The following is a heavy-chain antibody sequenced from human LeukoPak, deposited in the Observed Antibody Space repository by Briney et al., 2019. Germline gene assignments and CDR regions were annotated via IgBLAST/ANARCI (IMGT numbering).Heavy chain of an antibody. J-gene: IGHJ4*02. Sequence: GGSLRLSCSASGFTFSSHAMHCVRQAPGKGLEYVSAISSNGGSTYYADSVRGRFTISRDNSKNTLYLQMSGLRAEDTAVYYCVKDGNLWAGGHFDYWGQGTLVTVSS. CDR3: VKDGNLWAGGHFDY. CDR2: ISSNGGST. D-gene: IGHD2-8*02. CDR1: GFTFSSHA. V-gene: IGHV3-64D*09.